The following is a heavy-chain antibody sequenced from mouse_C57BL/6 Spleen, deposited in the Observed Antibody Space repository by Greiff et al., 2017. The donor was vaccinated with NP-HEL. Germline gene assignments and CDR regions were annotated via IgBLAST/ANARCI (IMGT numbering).Heavy chain of an antibody. D-gene: IGHD4-1*01. CDR2: IDPPDSYT. V-gene: IGHV1-59*01. J-gene: IGHJ3*01. CDR3: AGDWDGGFAY. CDR1: GYTFTSYW. Sequence: QVQLQQPGAELVRPGTSVKLSCKASGYTFTSYWMHWVKQRPGQGLEWIGVIDPPDSYTNYNQKFKGKATLTVDTSSSTASMQLSSLTSEDSAVYYCAGDWDGGFAYWGQGTLVTVSA.